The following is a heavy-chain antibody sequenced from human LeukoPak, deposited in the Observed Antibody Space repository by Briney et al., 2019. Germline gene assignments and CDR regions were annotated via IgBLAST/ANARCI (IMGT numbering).Heavy chain of an antibody. V-gene: IGHV4-39*07. CDR2: IYYSGST. Sequence: PSETLSLTCTVSGGSISSSSYYWGWIRQPPGKGLEWIGSIYYSGSTYYNPSLKSLVTISVDTSKNQFSLKLSSVTAADTAVYYCARLVRGHFDYWGQGTLVTVSS. D-gene: IGHD3-10*01. CDR3: ARLVRGHFDY. CDR1: GGSISSSSYY. J-gene: IGHJ4*02.